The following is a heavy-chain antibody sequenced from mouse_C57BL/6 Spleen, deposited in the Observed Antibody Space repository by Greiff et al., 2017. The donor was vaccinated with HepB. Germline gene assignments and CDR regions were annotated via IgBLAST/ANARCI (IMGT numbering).Heavy chain of an antibody. V-gene: IGHV2-2*01. Sequence: QVQLKESGPGLVQPSQSLSITCTVSGFSLTSYGVHWVRQSPGKGLEWLGVIWSGGSTDYNAAFISRLSISKDNYNSQVFFKMNRLKADDAAIYYRARKLHPYAHVDYWGQGTTLTVSS. CDR2: IWSGGST. CDR1: GFSLTSYG. CDR3: ARKLHPYAHVDY. J-gene: IGHJ2*01. D-gene: IGHD2-12*01.